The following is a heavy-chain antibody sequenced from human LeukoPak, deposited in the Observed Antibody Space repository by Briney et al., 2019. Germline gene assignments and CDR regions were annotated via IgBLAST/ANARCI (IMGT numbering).Heavy chain of an antibody. CDR3: ATKKPPDYGDFYFDY. V-gene: IGHV3-7*01. CDR2: IKQDGSEK. Sequence: RPGGSLRLSCAASGFTFSTYWMSWVRQAPGKGLEWVANIKQDGSEKYYVDSVKGRFTISRDNAKNSLFLQMNSLRAEDAAVYYCATKKPPDYGDFYFDYWGQGTLVTVSS. D-gene: IGHD4-17*01. CDR1: GFTFSTYW. J-gene: IGHJ4*02.